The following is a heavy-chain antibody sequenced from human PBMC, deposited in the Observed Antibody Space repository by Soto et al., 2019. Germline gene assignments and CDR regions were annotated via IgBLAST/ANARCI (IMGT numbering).Heavy chain of an antibody. V-gene: IGHV4-39*01. CDR2: IYYSGST. CDR1: GDPIISIGW. D-gene: IGHD3-9*01. Sequence: SEPRSLTGAVAGDPIISIGWGSWIRQPPGKGLEWIGSIYYSGSTYYNPSLKSRVTISVDTSKNQFSLKLSSVTAADTAVYYCAYTRRFTGYPGAWGPGNLVPVS. CDR3: AYTRRFTGYPGA. J-gene: IGHJ5*02.